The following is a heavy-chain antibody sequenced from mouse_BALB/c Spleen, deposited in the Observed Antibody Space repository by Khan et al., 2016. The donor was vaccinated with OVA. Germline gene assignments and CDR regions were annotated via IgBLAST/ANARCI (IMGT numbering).Heavy chain of an antibody. J-gene: IGHJ3*01. CDR2: ILPGSGRN. Sequence: QVQLKQSGAELMKPGASVKISCKATGYTFSSYWIEWVKQRPGHGLEWIGEILPGSGRNNYNEKFKGKATFTADTSSNTAYMQLSSLTSEDSAVDYCGRGNYYGSSSWFGYWGQGTLVTVAA. D-gene: IGHD1-1*01. V-gene: IGHV1-9*01. CDR3: GRGNYYGSSSWFGY. CDR1: GYTFSSYW.